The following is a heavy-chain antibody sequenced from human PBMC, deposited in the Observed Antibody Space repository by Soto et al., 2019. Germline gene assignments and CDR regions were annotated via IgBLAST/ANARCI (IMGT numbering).Heavy chain of an antibody. J-gene: IGHJ4*02. V-gene: IGHV5-51*03. CDR1: GYTFSNYW. CDR2: IYPGDSDT. Sequence: EVQLVQSGAEVRRPGESLKISCKGCGYTFSNYWIGWVRQMPGKGLEWMGIIYPGDSDTRYSPSFQGQVTISVDKSISAAFLQWSSLEASDTGIYYCAGRGRNGDGTDVWGQGTQVTVSS. D-gene: IGHD1-26*01. CDR3: AGRGRNGDGTDV.